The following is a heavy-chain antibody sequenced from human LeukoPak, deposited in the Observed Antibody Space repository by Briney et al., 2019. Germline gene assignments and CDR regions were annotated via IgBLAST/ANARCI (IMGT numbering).Heavy chain of an antibody. CDR3: ARDAQTRASDAFDI. CDR2: INPKSGGT. J-gene: IGHJ3*02. V-gene: IGHV1-2*02. CDR1: GYTFTDYF. D-gene: IGHD4-11*01. Sequence: ASVKVSCKASGYTFTDYFMNWVRQAPGQGLEWMGWINPKSGGTVYAQKFQGRVTMTRDTSTSTAYMELSRLRFDDTVVYYCARDAQTRASDAFDIWGQGTMVTVSS.